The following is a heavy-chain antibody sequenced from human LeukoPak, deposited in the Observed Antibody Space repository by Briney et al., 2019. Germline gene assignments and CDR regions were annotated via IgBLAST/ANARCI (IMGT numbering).Heavy chain of an antibody. CDR1: GFTFSSYA. CDR3: AKAQRPPILYYFDY. CDR2: ISGSGSST. D-gene: IGHD6-25*01. J-gene: IGHJ4*02. V-gene: IGHV3-23*01. Sequence: HTGGSLRLSCAASGFTFSSYAMSWVRQAPGKGLEWVSGISGSGSSTNYADSVKGRFTISRDNSKETLYLQMNSLRAEDTAIYYCAKAQRPPILYYFDYWGQGTLVTVSS.